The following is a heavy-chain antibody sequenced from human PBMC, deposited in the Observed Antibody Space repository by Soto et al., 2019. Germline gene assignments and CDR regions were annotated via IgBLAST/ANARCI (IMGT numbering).Heavy chain of an antibody. CDR1: GFTFSSYS. D-gene: IGHD3-3*01. Sequence: GGSLRLSCAASGFTFSSYSMNWVRQAPGKGLEWVSSISSSSSYIYYADSVKGRFTISRDNAKNSLYLQMNSLRAEDTAVYYCARLSRYDFWSGSTPKYYYMDVWGKGTTVTVSS. V-gene: IGHV3-21*01. CDR2: ISSSSSYI. J-gene: IGHJ6*03. CDR3: ARLSRYDFWSGSTPKYYYMDV.